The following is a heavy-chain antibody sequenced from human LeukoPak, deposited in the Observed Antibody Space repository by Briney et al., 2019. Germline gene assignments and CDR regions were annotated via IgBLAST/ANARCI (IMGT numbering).Heavy chain of an antibody. CDR2: ISYDGSNK. D-gene: IGHD3-22*01. J-gene: IGHJ4*02. CDR1: GFTFSSYA. Sequence: PGGSLRLSCAASGFTFSSYAMSWVRQAPGKGLEWVAVISYDGSNKYYADSVKGRFTISRDNSKNTLYLQMNSLRAEDTAVYYCALISTLTTYYYDSSGSYFDYWGQGTLVTVSS. V-gene: IGHV3-30*19. CDR3: ALISTLTTYYYDSSGSYFDY.